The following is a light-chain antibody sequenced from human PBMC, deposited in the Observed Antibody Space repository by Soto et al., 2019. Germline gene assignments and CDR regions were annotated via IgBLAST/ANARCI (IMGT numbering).Light chain of an antibody. CDR2: GAS. Sequence: IVMTQSPATLSVSPGERATLSCRASQSVSSNLAWYQQIPGQAPRLLIFGASRRATGVPDRFRGSGSGTEFTLTISSLQPDDFATYYCQQYNTYWTFGQGTKVDIK. J-gene: IGKJ1*01. CDR3: QQYNTYWT. CDR1: QSVSSN. V-gene: IGKV3-15*01.